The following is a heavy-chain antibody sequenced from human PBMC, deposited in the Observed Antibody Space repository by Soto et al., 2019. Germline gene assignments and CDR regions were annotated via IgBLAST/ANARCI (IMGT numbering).Heavy chain of an antibody. Sequence: VQLVASGGGLVQPGGSLRLSCAASGFSITNTWMHWVRQAPGKGLEWVGRVKSKADGGTADYAAPVKGRFTVSRDDSKNTQYLQMNSLKMEHTAVYYCNSYPDFWGGHTPLWGQGTLVTVSS. V-gene: IGHV3-15*07. CDR3: NSYPDFWGGHTPL. J-gene: IGHJ4*02. CDR1: GFSITNTW. D-gene: IGHD3-3*01. CDR2: VKSKADGGTA.